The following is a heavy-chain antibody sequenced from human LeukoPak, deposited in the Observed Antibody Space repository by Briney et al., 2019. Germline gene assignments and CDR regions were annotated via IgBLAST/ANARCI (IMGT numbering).Heavy chain of an antibody. D-gene: IGHD6-6*01. CDR2: ISTYNGNT. Sequence: ASVKVSCKASGYTFNIYGIIWVRQAPGQGLEWVGWISTYNGNTNYAPNIQDRVTMTTDTSTSTAYMEVRSLRSDGTAVYYCATTIGARLMYFDYWGQGTLVTVSS. J-gene: IGHJ4*02. CDR1: GYTFNIYG. V-gene: IGHV1-18*01. CDR3: ATTIGARLMYFDY.